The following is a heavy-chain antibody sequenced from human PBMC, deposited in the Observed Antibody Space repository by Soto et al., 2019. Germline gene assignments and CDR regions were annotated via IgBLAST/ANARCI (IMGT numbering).Heavy chain of an antibody. V-gene: IGHV1-18*01. Sequence: GESLKVSCKASGYTFTSYGISWVRQAPGQGLEWMGWISAYNGNTNYAQKLQGRVTMTTDTSTSTAYMELRSLRSDDTAVYYCARAEWLANYYYYGMDVWGQGTTVTVSS. CDR1: GYTFTSYG. D-gene: IGHD6-19*01. CDR3: ARAEWLANYYYYGMDV. J-gene: IGHJ6*02. CDR2: ISAYNGNT.